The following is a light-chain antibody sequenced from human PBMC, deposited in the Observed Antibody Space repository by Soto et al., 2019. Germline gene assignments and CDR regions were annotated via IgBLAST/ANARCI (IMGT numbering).Light chain of an antibody. CDR1: QLVSSSY. CDR2: GAS. Sequence: IVLTQSLGTLSLSTEETDTLSYMAIQLVSSSYLAWYQQKPSQAPRLLIYGASSRATGIPDRFSGSGSGTDFTLTISRLEPQDFAVYYCQQYGSSLTWTFGQGTKVDI. V-gene: IGKV3-20*01. CDR3: QQYGSSLTWT. J-gene: IGKJ1*01.